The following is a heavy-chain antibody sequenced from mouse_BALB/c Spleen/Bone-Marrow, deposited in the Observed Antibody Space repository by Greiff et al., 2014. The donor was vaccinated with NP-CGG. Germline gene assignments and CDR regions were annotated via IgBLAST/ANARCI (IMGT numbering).Heavy chain of an antibody. CDR1: GYTFSSYV. D-gene: IGHD2-3*01. CDR3: AREADGYYVGAMDY. J-gene: IGHJ4*01. Sequence: EVQLQESGPELGKPGASVKVSCKASGYTFSSYVIHWVKQKPGQGLEWIGYINPYNDGTKYNEKFKGKATLTSDKFSSTAHIDLSSLTSEDSAVYYCAREADGYYVGAMDYWGQGTSVTVSS. CDR2: INPYNDGT. V-gene: IGHV1-14*01.